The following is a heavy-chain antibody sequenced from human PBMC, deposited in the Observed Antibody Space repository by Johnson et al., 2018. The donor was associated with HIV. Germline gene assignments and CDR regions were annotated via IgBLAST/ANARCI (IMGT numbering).Heavy chain of an antibody. V-gene: IGHV3-30*02. J-gene: IGHJ3*01. CDR1: GFTFSGYG. CDR3: ARGHTWPKSVFDF. CDR2: IRHDGSNK. Sequence: QVQLVESGGGVVQPGWSLRLSCAVSGFTFSGYGMHWVHQTPGKGLEWVAFIRHDGSNKYYADSMKGRFIISRDNSKNMLYLEMKSLTTEDTAVYYCARGHTWPKSVFDFWGQGTMVTVSS. D-gene: IGHD2-2*02.